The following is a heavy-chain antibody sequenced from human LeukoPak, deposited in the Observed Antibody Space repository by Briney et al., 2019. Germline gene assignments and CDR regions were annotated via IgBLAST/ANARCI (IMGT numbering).Heavy chain of an antibody. CDR1: GGSISSHD. V-gene: IGHV4-59*08. CDR2: IYNSGTT. J-gene: IGHJ4*02. Sequence: KPSETLSLTCTVSGGSISSHDCSWIRQPPGKGLEWIGYIYNSGTTKYNPSLQSRVTISVDTSKNHFSLRLSPVTAADTAVYYCVSQEFWGQGTLVTVSS. CDR3: VSQEF.